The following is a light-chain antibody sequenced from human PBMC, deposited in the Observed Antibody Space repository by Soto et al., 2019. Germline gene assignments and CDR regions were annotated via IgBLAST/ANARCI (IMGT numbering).Light chain of an antibody. J-gene: IGLJ2*01. CDR1: SSDVGSYNL. Sequence: QSALTQPASVSGSPGQSITISCTGTSSDVGSYNLVSWYQQHPGKAPKLMIYEGSKRPSGVSNRFSGSKSGNTASLTISGLQPEDEADYYCSSYTTTNTLTFGGGTKLTVL. V-gene: IGLV2-14*02. CDR2: EGS. CDR3: SSYTTTNTLT.